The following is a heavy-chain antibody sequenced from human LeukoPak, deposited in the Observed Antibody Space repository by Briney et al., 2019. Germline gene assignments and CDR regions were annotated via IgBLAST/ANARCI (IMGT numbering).Heavy chain of an antibody. CDR3: ACSVTTQFQGDY. J-gene: IGHJ4*02. V-gene: IGHV1-3*01. CDR1: GYSFTSFD. Sequence: GASVKVSCKTSGYSFTSFDANWVRQAPGQGLEWMGWINAGNGNTKYSQKFQGRVTITRDTSASTAYMELSSLRSEDTAVYYCACSVTTQFQGDYWGQGTLVTVSS. CDR2: INAGNGNT. D-gene: IGHD4-17*01.